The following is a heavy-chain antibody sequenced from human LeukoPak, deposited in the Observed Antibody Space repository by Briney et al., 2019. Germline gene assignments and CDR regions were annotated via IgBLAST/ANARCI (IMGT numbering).Heavy chain of an antibody. D-gene: IGHD3-10*01. CDR2: LFSNENT. J-gene: IGHJ4*02. CDR1: GGSFTSYH. V-gene: IGHV4-4*07. CDR3: ARERSERGLIDY. Sequence: SETLSLTCTVPGGSFTSYHWSWIRQPAGKGLEWIGRLFSNENTYYNPSLKSRVTMSVDTSKKQFSLKLTSVTAADTDVYYCARERSERGLIDYWGQGTLVTVSS.